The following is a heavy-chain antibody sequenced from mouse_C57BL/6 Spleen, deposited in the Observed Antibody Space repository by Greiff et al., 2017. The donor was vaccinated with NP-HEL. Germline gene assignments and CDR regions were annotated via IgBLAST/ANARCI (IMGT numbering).Heavy chain of an antibody. CDR1: GYAFSSYW. Sequence: QVQLQQSGAELVKPGASVKISCKASGYAFSSYWMNWVKQRPGKGLAWIGQIYPGDGVTNYNGKFKGKATLTADKSSSTAYMQLSSLTSEDSAVYFCARCYYYGSSPYYFDYWGQGTTLTVSS. D-gene: IGHD1-1*01. CDR2: IYPGDGVT. J-gene: IGHJ2*01. CDR3: ARCYYYGSSPYYFDY. V-gene: IGHV1-80*01.